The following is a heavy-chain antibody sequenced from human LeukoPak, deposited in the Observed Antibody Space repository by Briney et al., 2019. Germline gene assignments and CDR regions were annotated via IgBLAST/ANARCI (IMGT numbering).Heavy chain of an antibody. CDR1: GFTFSSYA. J-gene: IGHJ4*02. CDR3: AKKIEMATISHFDY. Sequence: GGSLRLSCAASGFTFSSYAMSWVRQAAGKGLEWVSAISGSGGSTYYADSVKGRFTISRDNSKNTLYLQMNSLRAEDTAVYYCAKKIEMATISHFDYWGQGTLVTVSS. CDR2: ISGSGGST. V-gene: IGHV3-23*01. D-gene: IGHD5-24*01.